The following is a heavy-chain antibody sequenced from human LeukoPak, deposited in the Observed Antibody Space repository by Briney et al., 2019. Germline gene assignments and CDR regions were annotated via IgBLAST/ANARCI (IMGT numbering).Heavy chain of an antibody. V-gene: IGHV2-5*02. J-gene: IGHJ4*02. CDR3: AHRLGRGYSSVCYFDY. Sequence: SGPTLVNPTQTLTLTCTFSGFSLSTSGVGVGWIRQPPGKALEWLAVIYWDDDKRYSPSLKSRLTVTKDTSKNQVVLTMTNMDPVDTGTYYCAHRLGRGYSSVCYFDYWGQGTLVTVSS. CDR1: GFSLSTSGVG. D-gene: IGHD6-19*01. CDR2: IYWDDDK.